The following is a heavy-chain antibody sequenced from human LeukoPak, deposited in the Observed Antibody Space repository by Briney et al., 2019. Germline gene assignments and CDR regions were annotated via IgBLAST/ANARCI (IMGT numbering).Heavy chain of an antibody. D-gene: IGHD6-6*01. CDR2: IYDGGST. CDR3: AKFLAVIAARDSLYFQH. J-gene: IGHJ1*01. V-gene: IGHV3-53*01. CDR1: GLTVRSNL. Sequence: PGGSLILSCAASGLTVRSNLMSWVRQAPGKGLEWVSVIYDGGSTYYADSVKGRFTISRDDSKNTLYLQMSSLRAEDTAVYYCAKFLAVIAARDSLYFQHWGQGTLVTVSS.